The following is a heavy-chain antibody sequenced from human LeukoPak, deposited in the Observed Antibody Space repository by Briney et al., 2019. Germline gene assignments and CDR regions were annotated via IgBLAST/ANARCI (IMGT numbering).Heavy chain of an antibody. CDR2: VSYVGST. D-gene: IGHD2-15*01. J-gene: IGHJ4*02. V-gene: IGHV4-59*08. CDR1: GFTISGYC. Sequence: PSETLSLTCTGSGFTISGYCWSWIRQPPGKGLEWIGYVSYVGSTSYNPSLKRLITISVETTSNHFSLQLNSMTTADTAAYYCTSTPDLYYFDYWGQGTLVTVSS. CDR3: TSTPDLYYFDY.